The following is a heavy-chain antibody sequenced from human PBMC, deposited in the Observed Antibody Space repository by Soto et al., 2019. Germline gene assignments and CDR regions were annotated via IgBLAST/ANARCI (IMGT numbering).Heavy chain of an antibody. D-gene: IGHD4-4*01. V-gene: IGHV4-31*11. Sequence: SETLSLTCAVSGGSTSSGAYYWTWIRHHPGKGLEWIGCIYYSGSTYYNPSLKSRVTISVDTSKNQFSLKLSSVTAADTAVYFCARSVYSNYYWFDAWGQGTLVTVSS. CDR1: GGSTSSGAYY. CDR2: IYYSGST. J-gene: IGHJ5*02. CDR3: ARSVYSNYYWFDA.